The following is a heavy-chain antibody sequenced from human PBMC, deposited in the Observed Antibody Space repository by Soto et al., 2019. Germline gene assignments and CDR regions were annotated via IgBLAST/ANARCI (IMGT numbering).Heavy chain of an antibody. CDR3: ARYLKERDFYDSGCLLWYAFDF. Sequence: PSEPLSLTCTVSGGSIGTYFWSWIRQPAGKGLEWIGRVHISGNTDYNPSLKSRVTMSLDTSKRQFSLKLTSVTAADTAIYYCARYLKERDFYDSGCLLWYAFDFWGQGTTVTVSS. CDR2: VHISGNT. CDR1: GGSIGTYF. D-gene: IGHD3-22*01. V-gene: IGHV4-4*07. J-gene: IGHJ3*01.